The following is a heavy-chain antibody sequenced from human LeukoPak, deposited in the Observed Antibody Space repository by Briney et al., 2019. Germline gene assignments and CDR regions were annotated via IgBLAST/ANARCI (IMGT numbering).Heavy chain of an antibody. J-gene: IGHJ2*01. Sequence: SETLSLTCTVSGGSISSYYWSWIRQPPGKGLEWIGYIYYSGSTNYNPSLKSRVTISVDTSKNQFSLKLSSVTAADTAVYYCARVPPGSRATWYFDPWGRGTLVTVSS. CDR2: IYYSGST. CDR3: ARVPPGSRATWYFDP. V-gene: IGHV4-59*08. D-gene: IGHD5-12*01. CDR1: GGSISSYY.